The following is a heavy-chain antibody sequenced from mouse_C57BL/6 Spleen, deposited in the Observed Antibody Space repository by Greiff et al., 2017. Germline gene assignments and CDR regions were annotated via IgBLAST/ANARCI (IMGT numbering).Heavy chain of an antibody. CDR1: GYTFTSYD. CDR2: IYPRDGST. CDR3: ARGNWDGFAY. J-gene: IGHJ3*01. V-gene: IGHV1-85*01. D-gene: IGHD4-1*01. Sequence: VQLQQSGPELVKPGASVKLSCKASGYTFTSYDINWVQQRPGQGLEWIGLIYPRDGSTKYNEKFKGKATLTVDTSSSTVYMERHGLTSEDSAVYGCARGNWDGFAYWGQGTLVTVSA.